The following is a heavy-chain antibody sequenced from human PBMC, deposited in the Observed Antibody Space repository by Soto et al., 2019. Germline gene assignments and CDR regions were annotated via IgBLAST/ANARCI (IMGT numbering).Heavy chain of an antibody. CDR1: GFTFSHHW. D-gene: IGHD4-17*01. CDR3: GRDPGYGALDY. V-gene: IGHV3-7*01. Sequence: EVQLVDSGGDLVQPGGSLRLSCAASGFTFSHHWMTWVRQAPGKGLEWVANINQDGSVKTYLDSMKGRLTISRDNAQDSLYLQMDSLRAEDTAVYYCGRDPGYGALDYWGQGTLVTVSA. J-gene: IGHJ4*02. CDR2: INQDGSVK.